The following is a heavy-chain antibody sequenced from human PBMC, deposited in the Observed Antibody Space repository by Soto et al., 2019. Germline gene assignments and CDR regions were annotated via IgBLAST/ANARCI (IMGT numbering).Heavy chain of an antibody. CDR1: GGSISSGGYY. Sequence: QVQLQESGPGLVKPSQTLSLTCTVSGGSISSGGYYWSWIRQHPGKGLEWIGYIYYSGSTYYNPSLKRRVTISVDTSKNQFSLKLSSVTAADTAVYYCAAAVAGRGNWFDPWGQGTLVTVSS. J-gene: IGHJ5*02. D-gene: IGHD6-19*01. CDR3: AAAVAGRGNWFDP. CDR2: IYYSGST. V-gene: IGHV4-31*03.